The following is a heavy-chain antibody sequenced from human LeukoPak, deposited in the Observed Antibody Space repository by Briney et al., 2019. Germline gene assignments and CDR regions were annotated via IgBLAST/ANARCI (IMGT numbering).Heavy chain of an antibody. V-gene: IGHV4-39*01. Sequence: SETLSLTCTVSGGSISSYYWGWIRQPPGKGLEWIGSIYYSGSTYYNPSLKSRVTISVDTSKNQFSLKLSSVTAADTAVYYCARQGRLCYYYGMDVWGQGTTVTVSS. CDR1: GGSISSYY. CDR2: IYYSGST. D-gene: IGHD3-10*02. J-gene: IGHJ6*02. CDR3: ARQGRLCYYYGMDV.